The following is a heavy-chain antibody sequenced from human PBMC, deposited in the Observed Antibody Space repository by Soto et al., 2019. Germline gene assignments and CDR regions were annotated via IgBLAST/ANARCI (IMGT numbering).Heavy chain of an antibody. CDR3: ARGRAYSSGWYYFDY. D-gene: IGHD6-19*01. V-gene: IGHV1-69*01. CDR2: IIPIFGTA. J-gene: IGHJ4*02. CDR1: GGTFSSYA. Sequence: QVQLVQSGAEVKKPGSSVKVSCKASGGTFSSYAISWVRQAPGQGLEWMGGIIPIFGTANYAQKFQGRVTITADESTSTVYMELSSQRSEDTAVYYCARGRAYSSGWYYFDYWGQGTLVTVSS.